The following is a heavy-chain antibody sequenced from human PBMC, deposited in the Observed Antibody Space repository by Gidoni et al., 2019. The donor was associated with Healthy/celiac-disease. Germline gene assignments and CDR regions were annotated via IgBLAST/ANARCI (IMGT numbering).Heavy chain of an antibody. J-gene: IGHJ4*02. CDR2: ISAYNGNT. CDR3: AKQSRGSSSWYDGVDFDY. Sequence: QVQLVQSGAEVKKPGASVTVACKASGYTLTSYGISWVRPAPGHGLEWMGWISAYNGNTNYAQKLQGRVTMTTDTSTSTAYMELRSLRSDDTAVYYCAKQSRGSSSWYDGVDFDYWGQGTLVTVSS. D-gene: IGHD6-13*01. V-gene: IGHV1-18*01. CDR1: GYTLTSYG.